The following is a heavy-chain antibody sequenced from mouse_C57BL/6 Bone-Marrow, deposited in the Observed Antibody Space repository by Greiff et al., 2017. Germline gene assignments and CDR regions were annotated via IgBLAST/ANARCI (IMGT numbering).Heavy chain of an antibody. J-gene: IGHJ1*03. CDR2: IDPSDSYT. CDR1: GYTFTSYW. Sequence: QVQLQQLGAELVKPGASVKLSCKASGYTFTSYWMQWVKQRPGQGLEWIGEIDPSDSYTNYNQKFKGKATLTVDTSSSTADMQLSSLTSEDSAVYYCAREGNYGSSYVGYFDVWGTGTTVTVSS. CDR3: AREGNYGSSYVGYFDV. D-gene: IGHD1-1*01. V-gene: IGHV1-50*01.